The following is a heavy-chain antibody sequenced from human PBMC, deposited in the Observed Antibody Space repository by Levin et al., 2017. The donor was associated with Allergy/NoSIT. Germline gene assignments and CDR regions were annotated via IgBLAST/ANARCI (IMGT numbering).Heavy chain of an antibody. CDR3: ARGRVPNDY. D-gene: IGHD3-10*01. CDR2: ISRGNSYT. V-gene: IGHV3-11*05. CDR1: GFIVSDSY. J-gene: IGHJ4*02. Sequence: LSLTCAASGFIVSDSYMSWIRQAPGKGLEWVSYISRGNSYTNYPDPVKGRFTISRDNATNTQYPQMNSLRAEDTAIYYCARGRVPNDYWGQGALVTVSS.